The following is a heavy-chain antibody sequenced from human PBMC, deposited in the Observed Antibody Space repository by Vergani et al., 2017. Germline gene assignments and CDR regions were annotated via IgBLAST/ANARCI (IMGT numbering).Heavy chain of an antibody. J-gene: IGHJ4*02. D-gene: IGHD6-19*01. Sequence: QVQLVESGGGVVQPGRSLRLSCVASGFTFSSYGMHWVRQAPGKGLEWVAVISYDGSNKYYADSVKGRFTISRDNSKNTLYLQMNSLRAEDTAVYYCAKDFPPHSSGWYWFDYWGQGTLVTVSS. CDR2: ISYDGSNK. V-gene: IGHV3-30*18. CDR3: AKDFPPHSSGWYWFDY. CDR1: GFTFSSYG.